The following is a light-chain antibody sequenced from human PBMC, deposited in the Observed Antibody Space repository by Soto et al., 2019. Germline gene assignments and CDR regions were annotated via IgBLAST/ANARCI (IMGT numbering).Light chain of an antibody. CDR3: SSYTTSNTRQIV. CDR1: NSDVGGYNY. V-gene: IGLV2-14*01. J-gene: IGLJ1*01. CDR2: DVS. Sequence: QSVLTHPASVSGSPGQSITISCTGTNSDVGGYNYVSWYQQHPGKAPKFMIYDVSSRPSGVSDRFSGSKSGNTASLTISGLQAEDEADYYCSSYTTSNTRQIVFGTGTKVTVL.